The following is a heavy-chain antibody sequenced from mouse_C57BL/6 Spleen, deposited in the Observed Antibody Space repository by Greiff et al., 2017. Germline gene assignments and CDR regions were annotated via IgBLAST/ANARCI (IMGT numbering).Heavy chain of an antibody. CDR2: IYPSDGST. Sequence: QVQLQQPGAELVKPGASVKLSCKASGYTFTSYWMQWVKQRPGQGLEWIGEIYPSDGSTNYNEKFKGKATLTVDTSSSTAYMQLSSLTSEDSAVYYCANYYGSSCAYWGQGTPVTVSA. D-gene: IGHD1-1*01. CDR1: GYTFTSYW. J-gene: IGHJ3*01. CDR3: ANYYGSSCAY. V-gene: IGHV1-50*01.